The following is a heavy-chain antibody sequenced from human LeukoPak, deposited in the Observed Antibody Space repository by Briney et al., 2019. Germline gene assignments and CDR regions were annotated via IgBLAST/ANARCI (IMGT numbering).Heavy chain of an antibody. CDR3: AKGKYCSGGSCLFNY. J-gene: IGHJ4*02. CDR1: GFIFSSYE. Sequence: GGSLRLSCAASGFIFSSYEMNWVRQAPGKGLECVSYISSSGNTMYYADSVKGRFTISRDNAQNSLSLQMNSLRAEDTAVYYCAKGKYCSGGSCLFNYWGQGTLVTVSS. V-gene: IGHV3-48*03. CDR2: ISSSGNTM. D-gene: IGHD2-15*01.